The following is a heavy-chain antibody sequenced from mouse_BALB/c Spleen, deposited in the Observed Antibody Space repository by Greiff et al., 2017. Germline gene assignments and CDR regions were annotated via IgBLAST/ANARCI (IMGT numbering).Heavy chain of an antibody. Sequence: EVKVVESGGGLVQPGGSRKLSCAASGFTFSSFGMHWVRQAPEKGLEWVAYISSGSSTIYYADTVKGRFTISRDNPKNTLFLQMTSLRSEDTAMYYCAREVYGSRGFDYWGQGTTLTVSS. CDR1: GFTFSSFG. V-gene: IGHV5-17*02. CDR2: ISSGSSTI. D-gene: IGHD1-1*01. J-gene: IGHJ2*01. CDR3: AREVYGSRGFDY.